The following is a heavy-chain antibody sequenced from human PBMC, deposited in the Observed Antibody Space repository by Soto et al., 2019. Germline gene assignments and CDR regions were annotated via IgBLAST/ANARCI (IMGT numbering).Heavy chain of an antibody. CDR2: ISAYNGNT. Sequence: QVQLVQSGAEVKKPGASVKVSCKASGYTFTSYGISWVRQAPGQGLEWMGWISAYNGNTNYAQKLQGRVTMTTDTSTSTAYMELRSLRSDDTAVYSCARVDVLRYFDWFSYYFDYWGQGTLVTVSS. CDR1: GYTFTSYG. CDR3: ARVDVLRYFDWFSYYFDY. J-gene: IGHJ4*02. V-gene: IGHV1-18*01. D-gene: IGHD3-9*01.